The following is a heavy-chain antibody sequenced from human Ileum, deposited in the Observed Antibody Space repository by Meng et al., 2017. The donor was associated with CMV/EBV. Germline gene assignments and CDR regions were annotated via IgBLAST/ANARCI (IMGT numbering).Heavy chain of an antibody. CDR1: GGSITSGNYY. J-gene: IGHJ4*02. D-gene: IGHD2-15*01. CDR2: IYYSGSP. CDR3: VRQVVAASFDY. V-gene: IGHV4-30-4*08. Sequence: QVQLQESGPGLVKPSQTLSLTCTVSGGSITSGNYYWSWIRQPPGRGLEWIGYIYYSGSPYYKPSLKSRVTISLDTSKNQFPLNLRSVTATDSAVYYCVRQVVAASFDYWGQGALVTVSS.